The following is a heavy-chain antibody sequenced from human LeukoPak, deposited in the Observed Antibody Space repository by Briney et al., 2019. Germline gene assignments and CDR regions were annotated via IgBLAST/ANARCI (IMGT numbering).Heavy chain of an antibody. V-gene: IGHV4-30-2*01. D-gene: IGHD2-8*01. CDR1: GGSISSGGYY. Sequence: SETLSLTCTVSGGSISSGGYYWSWLRQPPGKGLEWIGYIYHSGSTYYNPSLKSRVTISVDRSKNQFSLKLSSVTAADTAVYYCAREGVSIYYFDYWGQGTLVTVSS. J-gene: IGHJ4*02. CDR2: IYHSGST. CDR3: AREGVSIYYFDY.